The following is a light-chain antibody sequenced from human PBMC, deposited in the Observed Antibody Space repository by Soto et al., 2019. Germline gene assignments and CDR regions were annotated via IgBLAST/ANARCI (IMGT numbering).Light chain of an antibody. Sequence: QSALTQPPSVSGAPGQRVTVSCTGASSNIGAGYDVHWYQHLPGTVPQLLMYGNTNRPSGVPARFSGSKSGTSASLAITGLQEEDDAAYYCQSYYSSLSAWVFGGGTKVTVL. CDR2: GNT. J-gene: IGLJ3*02. CDR1: SSNIGAGYD. V-gene: IGLV1-40*01. CDR3: QSYYSSLSAWV.